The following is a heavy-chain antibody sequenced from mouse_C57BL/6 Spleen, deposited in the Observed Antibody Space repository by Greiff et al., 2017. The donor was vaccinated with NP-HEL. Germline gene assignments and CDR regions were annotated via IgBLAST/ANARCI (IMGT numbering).Heavy chain of an antibody. D-gene: IGHD2-3*01. CDR1: GFTFSDYG. V-gene: IGHV5-17*01. Sequence: DVKLVESGGGLVKPGGSLKLSCAASGFTFSDYGMHWVRQAPEKGLEWVAYISSGSSTIYYADTVKGRFTISRDNAKNTLFLQMTSLRSEDTAMYYCARVNDGYLWYFDVWGTGTTVTVSS. CDR2: ISSGSSTI. J-gene: IGHJ1*03. CDR3: ARVNDGYLWYFDV.